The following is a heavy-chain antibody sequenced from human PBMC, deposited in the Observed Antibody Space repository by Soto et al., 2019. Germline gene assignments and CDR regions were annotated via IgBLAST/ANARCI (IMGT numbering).Heavy chain of an antibody. D-gene: IGHD2-2*01. Sequence: QVQLVQSAVEVKKPGASVKVSCKASGYSFTSYGISWVRRAPGQGLEWMGWISPYNGHTQFVERFQGRVTMTTDTSTKTAYMELRNLRSDDTAHYYCARDLTIVPATHPRLENYGMDVWGQGTTVIVSS. J-gene: IGHJ6*02. CDR1: GYSFTSYG. CDR2: ISPYNGHT. V-gene: IGHV1-18*01. CDR3: ARDLTIVPATHPRLENYGMDV.